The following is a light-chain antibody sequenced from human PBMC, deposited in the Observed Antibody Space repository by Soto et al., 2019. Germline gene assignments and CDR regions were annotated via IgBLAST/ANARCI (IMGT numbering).Light chain of an antibody. J-gene: IGKJ1*01. CDR1: QSVSSN. Sequence: EIVMTQSPATLSVSPGERATLSCRASQSVSSNLAWYQQKPGQAPRLLIYGVSTRATGIPARFSGSGSGTEFTLTINSLQSEDFAVYYCQQYNDWPRTFGQGTKVEIK. CDR2: GVS. CDR3: QQYNDWPRT. V-gene: IGKV3-15*01.